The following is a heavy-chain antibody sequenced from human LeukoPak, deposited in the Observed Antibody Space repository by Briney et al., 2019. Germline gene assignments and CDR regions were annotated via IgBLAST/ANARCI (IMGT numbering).Heavy chain of an antibody. Sequence: RASETLSLTCTVSGGSISSSSYYWGWIRQPPGKGLEWIGSIYYSGSTYYNPSLKSRVTISVDTSKNQFSLKLSSVTAADTAVYYCASHLLMVYAMAQGAFDIWGQGTMVTVSS. D-gene: IGHD2-8*01. CDR3: ASHLLMVYAMAQGAFDI. CDR2: IYYSGST. J-gene: IGHJ3*02. V-gene: IGHV4-39*01. CDR1: GGSISSSSYY.